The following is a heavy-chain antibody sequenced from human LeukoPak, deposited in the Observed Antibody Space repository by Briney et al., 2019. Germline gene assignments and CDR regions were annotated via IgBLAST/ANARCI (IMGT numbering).Heavy chain of an antibody. CDR1: GFTFSSYW. V-gene: IGHV3-74*01. CDR3: ARDVDTAMVLDL. Sequence: SGGSLRLSCAASGFTFSSYWMHWVRQAPGKGLVRVSRINSDGSSTSYADSVKGRFTISRDNAKNTLYLQMNSLRAEDTAVYYCARDVDTAMVLDLWGRGTLVTVSS. J-gene: IGHJ2*01. D-gene: IGHD5-18*01. CDR2: INSDGSST.